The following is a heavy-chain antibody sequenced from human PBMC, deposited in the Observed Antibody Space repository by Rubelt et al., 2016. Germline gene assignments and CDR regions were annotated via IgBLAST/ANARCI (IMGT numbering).Heavy chain of an antibody. CDR3: ARSSSWYGIEYNWFDP. V-gene: IGHV5-51*01. J-gene: IGHJ5*02. CDR2: IYPGDSDT. CDR1: GYSFTSYW. D-gene: IGHD6-13*01. Sequence: EVQLVQSGAEVKKPGESLKISCKGSGYSFTSYWIGWVRQMPGKGLEWMGIIYPGDSDTRYSPAFQGQVTISADKSTSTAYLQWSSLKASDTAMYYCARSSSWYGIEYNWFDPWGQGTLVTVSS.